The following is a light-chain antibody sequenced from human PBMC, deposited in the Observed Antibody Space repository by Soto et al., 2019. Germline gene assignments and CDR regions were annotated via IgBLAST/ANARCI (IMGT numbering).Light chain of an antibody. J-gene: IGKJ4*01. CDR2: AAS. CDR3: QQSYSTPR. V-gene: IGKV1-39*01. CDR1: QTIRNY. Sequence: DIQMTQSPSPLSASVGDRVTITFRASQTIRNYLNWYQQKPGEAPKLLIYAASRLQSGVPSRFSGSGSGTDFTLTINTLQPEDIATYYCQQSYSTPRFGGGTKVDI.